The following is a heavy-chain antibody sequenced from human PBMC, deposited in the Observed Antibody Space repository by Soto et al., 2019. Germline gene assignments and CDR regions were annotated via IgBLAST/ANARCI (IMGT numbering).Heavy chain of an antibody. CDR2: ISSTSSFI. J-gene: IGHJ6*02. V-gene: IGHV3-21*01. D-gene: IGHD2-15*01. CDR1: GFTFSHYS. Sequence: VRLVESGGGLVKPGESLRLSCAASGFTFSHYSMNWVRQAPGKGLEWVSSISSTSSFIYNADSVRGRFTTSRDNAKHSLFLQMNSLRGDDTGLYYCARERGSSGLDVWGQGATVIVSS. CDR3: ARERGSSGLDV.